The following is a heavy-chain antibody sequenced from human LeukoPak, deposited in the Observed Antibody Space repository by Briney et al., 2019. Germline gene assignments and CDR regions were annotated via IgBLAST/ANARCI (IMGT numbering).Heavy chain of an antibody. J-gene: IGHJ5*02. Sequence: GSLRLSFAGSGFTFSNYWVHWVRQTSGKGLVWVSRINVEGTRTDYADSVRGQFTISRDNAKNTLYLQMNGLTAEDTAIYYCVRSMSGRNDLWGQGTLVSVSA. CDR1: GFTFSNYW. D-gene: IGHD3-3*01. CDR3: VRSMSGRNDL. CDR2: INVEGTRT. V-gene: IGHV3-74*01.